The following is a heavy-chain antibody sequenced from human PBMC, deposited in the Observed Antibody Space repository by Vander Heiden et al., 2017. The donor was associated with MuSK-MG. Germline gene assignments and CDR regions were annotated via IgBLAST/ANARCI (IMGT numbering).Heavy chain of an antibody. V-gene: IGHV3-72*01. J-gene: IGHJ2*01. CDR3: TRERAQSGYEIRHFDL. CDR2: IRNKANMYTT. D-gene: IGHD5-12*01. Sequence: EVQLVESGGGLVQPGGSLRLSCAASGFTFSDHSMDWVRQAPGKGLEWVGRIRNKANMYTTEYAASVKGRLTISRDDSKNSLDLQMNSLKIEDTAVYYCTRERAQSGYEIRHFDLWGRGTLVTVSS. CDR1: GFTFSDHS.